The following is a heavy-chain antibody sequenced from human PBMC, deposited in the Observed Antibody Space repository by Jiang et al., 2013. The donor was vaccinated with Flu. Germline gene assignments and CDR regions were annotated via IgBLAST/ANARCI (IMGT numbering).Heavy chain of an antibody. D-gene: IGHD3-10*01. CDR2: FDPENAET. CDR3: LTWFGEFFMDY. Sequence: GAEVKKPGASVKVSCKVSGYTLTEISMHWVRQAPGKGLEWIGGFDPENAETVYAQKFQGRVTMTEDTSTDTGYMEVSSLRSEDTAVYYCLTWFGEFFMDYWGPGTLVTVSS. V-gene: IGHV1-24*01. J-gene: IGHJ4*02. CDR1: GYTLTEIS.